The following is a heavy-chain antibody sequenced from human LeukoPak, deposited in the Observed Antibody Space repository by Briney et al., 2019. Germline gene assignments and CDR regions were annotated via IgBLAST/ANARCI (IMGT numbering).Heavy chain of an antibody. CDR2: ISGSGGIT. D-gene: IGHD6-13*01. CDR1: GFTFSSYT. Sequence: GGSLRLSCAASGFTFSSYTMSWVRQAPGKGKEWVSLISGSGGITYYADSVKGRFTISRDNSKNTLYLQMDSLRAEDTAVYYSAKDSAAVGGPTTDWGQGTLVTVSS. CDR3: AKDSAAVGGPTTD. J-gene: IGHJ4*02. V-gene: IGHV3-23*01.